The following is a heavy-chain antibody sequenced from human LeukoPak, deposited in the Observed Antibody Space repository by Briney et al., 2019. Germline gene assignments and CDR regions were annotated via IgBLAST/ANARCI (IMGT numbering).Heavy chain of an antibody. CDR1: GYTFSRHG. D-gene: IGHD3-10*01. CDR2: VWYDGRNR. CDR3: AKDRYYDSGSYLSY. V-gene: IGHV3-30*02. J-gene: IGHJ4*02. Sequence: GGSLRLSCAASGYTFSRHGIHWVRQAPGKGLEWVAVVWYDGRNRDYADSVKGRFTISKDNSKNTLYLQMNSLRAEDTAVYYCAKDRYYDSGSYLSYWGQGTLVTVSS.